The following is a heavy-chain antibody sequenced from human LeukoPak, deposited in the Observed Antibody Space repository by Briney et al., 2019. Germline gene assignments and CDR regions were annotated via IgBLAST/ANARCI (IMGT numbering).Heavy chain of an antibody. V-gene: IGHV4-34*01. D-gene: IGHD3-10*01. CDR2: INHSGST. Sequence: SETLSLTCAVYGGSFSGYYWSWIRQPPGKGLEWIGEINHSGSTNYNPSLKSRVTISVDTSNNQFSLKLSSVTAADTAVYYCARPASSHYYGSGSYFRKWGQGTLVTVSS. J-gene: IGHJ4*02. CDR3: ARPASSHYYGSGSYFRK. CDR1: GGSFSGYY.